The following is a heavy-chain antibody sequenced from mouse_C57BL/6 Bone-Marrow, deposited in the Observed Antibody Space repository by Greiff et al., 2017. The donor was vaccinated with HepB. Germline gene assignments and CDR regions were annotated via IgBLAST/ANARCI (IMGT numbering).Heavy chain of an antibody. Sequence: EVKLQESGGGLVQPGGSLSLSCAASGFTFTDYYMSWVRQPPGKALEWLGFIRNKANGYTTEYSASVKGRFTISRDNSQSILYLQMNALRAEDSATYYCARYGYSGSSSYWYFDVWGTGTTVTVSS. CDR1: GFTFTDYY. D-gene: IGHD1-1*01. J-gene: IGHJ1*03. CDR3: ARYGYSGSSSYWYFDV. V-gene: IGHV7-3*01. CDR2: IRNKANGYTT.